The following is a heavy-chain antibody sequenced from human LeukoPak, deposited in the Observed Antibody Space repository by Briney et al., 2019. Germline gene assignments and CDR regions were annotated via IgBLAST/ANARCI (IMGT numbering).Heavy chain of an antibody. J-gene: IGHJ4*02. Sequence: GASVKVSCKASGYTFTGYYMHWVRQAPGQGLEWMGWINPNSGGTNYAQKFQGRVTMTRDTSISTAYMELSRLRSDDTAVYYCARDYVRYCSGGSCYPGYWGQGTLVTVSS. CDR1: GYTFTGYY. CDR2: INPNSGGT. CDR3: ARDYVRYCSGGSCYPGY. D-gene: IGHD2-15*01. V-gene: IGHV1-2*02.